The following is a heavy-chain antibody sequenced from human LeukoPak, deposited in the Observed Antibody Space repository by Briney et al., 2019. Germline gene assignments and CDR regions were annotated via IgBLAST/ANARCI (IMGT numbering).Heavy chain of an antibody. CDR3: ARRPASRLTFDY. D-gene: IGHD2-2*01. CDR1: GGSIIDYY. V-gene: IGHV4-59*01. J-gene: IGHJ4*01. Sequence: KPSETLSLICTVSGGSIIDYYWYWIRQPPGKGLEWIAYVHSSGNSNYNPSLKSRVTISVDTSKNHLSLRLTTVTPADTAVYYCARRPASRLTFDYWGHGTLVTVSS. CDR2: VHSSGNS.